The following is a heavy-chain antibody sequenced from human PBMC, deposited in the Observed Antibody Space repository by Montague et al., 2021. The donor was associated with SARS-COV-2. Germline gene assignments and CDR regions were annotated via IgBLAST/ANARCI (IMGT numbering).Heavy chain of an antibody. J-gene: IGHJ4*02. CDR3: ARDAHYDILTGYFGY. D-gene: IGHD3-9*01. Sequence: SLRLSCAASGFTFSSYSMNWVRQAPGKGLEWVSSISSGSSYIYYADSVKGRFTISRDNAKNSLYLQMNSLRAEDTAVYYCARDAHYDILTGYFGYWGQGTLVTVSS. V-gene: IGHV3-21*01. CDR1: GFTFSSYS. CDR2: ISSGSSYI.